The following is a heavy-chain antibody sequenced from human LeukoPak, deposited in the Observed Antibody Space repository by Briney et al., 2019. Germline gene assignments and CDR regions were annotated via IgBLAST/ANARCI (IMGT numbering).Heavy chain of an antibody. D-gene: IGHD6-13*01. Sequence: PGGSLRLSFASSGFTFSSYGMSLVRQAPGKRLEWVSAISGSGGSTYYADSVKGRFTISRDNSKNTLYLQMNSLRAEDTAVYYCAKDSSSSWYYFDYWGQGTLVTVSS. CDR3: AKDSSSSWYYFDY. CDR2: ISGSGGST. J-gene: IGHJ4*02. CDR1: GFTFSSYG. V-gene: IGHV3-23*01.